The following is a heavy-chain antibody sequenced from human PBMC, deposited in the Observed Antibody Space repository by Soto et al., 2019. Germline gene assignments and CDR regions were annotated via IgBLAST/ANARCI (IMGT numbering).Heavy chain of an antibody. CDR2: IYYSGST. V-gene: IGHV4-59*08. CDR3: ARQVGGWAPWYFDY. D-gene: IGHD6-19*01. J-gene: IGHJ4*02. CDR1: GGSISSYY. Sequence: QVQLQESGPGLVKPSETLSLTCTVSGGSISSYYWSWIRQPPGKGLEWIGYIYYSGSTNYNPSPKRRVPIPVDTSKNQFSLKLSSVTAADTAVYYCARQVGGWAPWYFDYWGQGTLVTVSS.